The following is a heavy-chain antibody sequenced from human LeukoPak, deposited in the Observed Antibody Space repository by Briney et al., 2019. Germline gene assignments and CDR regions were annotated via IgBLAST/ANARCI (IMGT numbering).Heavy chain of an antibody. Sequence: SVKVSCKASGYTFPSYDINWVRQATGQGLEWMGWMNPNSGNTGYAQKFQGRVTITRNTSISTAYMELSSLRSEDTAVYYCARGRLWDIVVVPAAQDAFDIWGQGTMVTVSS. CDR1: GYTFPSYD. V-gene: IGHV1-8*03. D-gene: IGHD2-2*01. J-gene: IGHJ3*02. CDR2: MNPNSGNT. CDR3: ARGRLWDIVVVPAAQDAFDI.